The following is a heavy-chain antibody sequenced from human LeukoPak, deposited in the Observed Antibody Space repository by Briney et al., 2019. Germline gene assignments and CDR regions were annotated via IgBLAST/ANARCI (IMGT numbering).Heavy chain of an antibody. CDR2: IIPIFGTA. CDR3: ASAVCSGGSCYSGAFDI. Sequence: GSSVKVSCKASGGTFSSYAISWVRQAPGQGLEWMGGIIPIFGTANYAQKFQGRGTITADESTSTAYMGLSSLRSGDTAVYYCASAVCSGGSCYSGAFDIWGQGTMVTVSS. J-gene: IGHJ3*02. V-gene: IGHV1-69*01. CDR1: GGTFSSYA. D-gene: IGHD2-15*01.